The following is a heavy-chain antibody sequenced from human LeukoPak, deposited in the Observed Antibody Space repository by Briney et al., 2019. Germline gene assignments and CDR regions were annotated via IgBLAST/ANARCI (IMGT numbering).Heavy chain of an antibody. Sequence: PWETLTLTCAVSGYSITSVYWWGWIRQTPGRGLEWIGSLHHNGSTSYNPSLKSRVTIPVDTSKNEFSLRLSPVTAADTAVYYWGKVGGNDSPGHFSVYYWGQGTLGNVSP. CDR3: GKVGGNDSPGHFSVYY. J-gene: IGHJ4*02. D-gene: IGHD3-16*01. CDR2: LHHNGST. CDR1: GYSITSVYW. V-gene: IGHV4-38-2*01.